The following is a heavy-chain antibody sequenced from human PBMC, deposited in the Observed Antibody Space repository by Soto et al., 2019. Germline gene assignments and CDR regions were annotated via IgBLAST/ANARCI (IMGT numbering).Heavy chain of an antibody. D-gene: IGHD1-26*01. CDR1: GFSLSTSGVG. V-gene: IGHV2-5*02. J-gene: IGHJ4*02. CDR2: IYWDDDK. CDR3: VHRRGSSAAG. Sequence: QITLKESGPTLVKPTQTLTLTCTFSGFSLSTSGVGVGWIRQPPGKALEWLALIYWDDDKRYSPSLKSRLPIPNDTSKTPVVLTITTMHPVDTATYYCVHRRGSSAAGWGQGILVTVSS.